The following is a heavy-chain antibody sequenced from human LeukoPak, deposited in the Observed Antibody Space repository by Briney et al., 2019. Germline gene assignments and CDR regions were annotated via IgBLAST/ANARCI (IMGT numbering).Heavy chain of an antibody. D-gene: IGHD6-13*01. CDR3: SRLRRASGTRYFDY. CDR1: GVSISSSSYY. CDR2: IYYSGST. J-gene: IGHJ4*02. Sequence: SETLSLTCTVSGVSISSSSYYWGWIRQPPGKGLEWIGSIYYSGSTYYNPSLKSRVTISVDTSKNQFSLKLSSVTAADTAVYYCSRLRRASGTRYFDYWGQGTLVTVSS. V-gene: IGHV4-39*01.